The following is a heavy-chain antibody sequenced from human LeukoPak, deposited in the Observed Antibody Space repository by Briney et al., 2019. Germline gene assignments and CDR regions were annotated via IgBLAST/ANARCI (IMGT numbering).Heavy chain of an antibody. Sequence: SETLSLTCTVSGGSINSDYWNWIRQPPGKGLEWIGYIYHSGSTNYNPSLKSRVTISIDKSRKQFSLKLISVTAADTAIYYCARVGGMTTINNAAFDIWGQGTMVTVSP. V-gene: IGHV4-59*01. D-gene: IGHD5-24*01. CDR3: ARVGGMTTINNAAFDI. J-gene: IGHJ3*02. CDR2: IYHSGST. CDR1: GGSINSDY.